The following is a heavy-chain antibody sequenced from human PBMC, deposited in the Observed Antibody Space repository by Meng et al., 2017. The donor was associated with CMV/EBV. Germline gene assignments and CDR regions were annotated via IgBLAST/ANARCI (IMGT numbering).Heavy chain of an antibody. V-gene: IGHV1-2*02. Sequence: ASVKVSCKASGYTFTGYYMHWVRQAPGQGLECMGWINPNSGGTNYAQKFQGRVTMTRDTSISTAYMELSRLRSDDTAVYYCARGNSPEHTEDIVVVPAARAGGYYGMDVWGQGTTVTVSS. CDR2: INPNSGGT. J-gene: IGHJ6*02. CDR1: GYTFTGYY. D-gene: IGHD2-2*01. CDR3: ARGNSPEHTEDIVVVPAARAGGYYGMDV.